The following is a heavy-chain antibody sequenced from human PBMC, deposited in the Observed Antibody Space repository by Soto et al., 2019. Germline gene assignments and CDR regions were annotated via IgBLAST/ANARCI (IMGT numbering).Heavy chain of an antibody. CDR2: INPDSGAT. CDR1: GYSFTGYY. J-gene: IGHJ4*02. CDR3: ARGDYGTGGYPFPYFDY. V-gene: IGHV1-2*02. D-gene: IGHD2-8*02. Sequence: HEHLVQSGAEVKRPGASLKVSCKASGYSFTGYYIHWVRQAPGQGLEWMGWINPDSGATNYAQNFQGRVTLTSDTSISTASMDLTSLTSDDTDVYYCARGDYGTGGYPFPYFDYWGQGTLVIVSS.